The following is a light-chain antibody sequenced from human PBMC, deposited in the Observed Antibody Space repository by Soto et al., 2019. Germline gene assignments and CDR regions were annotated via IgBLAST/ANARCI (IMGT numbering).Light chain of an antibody. CDR1: QSISSW. V-gene: IGKV1-5*03. J-gene: IGKJ4*01. CDR2: KAS. Sequence: DIQMTQSPSTLSASVGDRVTITCRASQSISSWLAWYQQKPGKAPNLLIYKASSLESGVPSRFSGSGSGTEVTLTISSRQPDDFATYYCEQYNSYPLTFGGGTQVEIK. CDR3: EQYNSYPLT.